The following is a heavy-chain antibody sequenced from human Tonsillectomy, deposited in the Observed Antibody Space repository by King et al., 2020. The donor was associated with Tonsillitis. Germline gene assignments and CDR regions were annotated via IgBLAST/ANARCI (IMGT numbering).Heavy chain of an antibody. J-gene: IGHJ4*02. Sequence: EVQLVESGGGLVQPGGSLRLSCAASGFTLRSYAMSWVRQAPGKGLEWVSLIYSGGSSTYYADSVKGRFTISRDNSKNTLYLQMNSLRAEDTAVYYCAKGYTGSGGYDYGGQGTLVTVSS. CDR2: IYSGGSST. CDR1: GFTLRSYA. D-gene: IGHD3-10*01. CDR3: AKGYTGSGGYDY. V-gene: IGHV3-23*03.